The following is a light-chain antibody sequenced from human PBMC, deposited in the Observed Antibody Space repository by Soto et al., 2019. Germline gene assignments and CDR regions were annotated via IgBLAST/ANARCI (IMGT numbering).Light chain of an antibody. Sequence: QSALTQPPSVAGSPGQSVTISCTGTNNDVGGYKGVSWYQQSPGTAPKVMIYEVNNRPSGVPGRFSGSKSGNTASLTISGFQAEDEAEYYCFSYTRSDTYVFGTGTKVTVL. CDR3: FSYTRSDTYV. CDR1: NNDVGGYKG. V-gene: IGLV2-18*02. J-gene: IGLJ1*01. CDR2: EVN.